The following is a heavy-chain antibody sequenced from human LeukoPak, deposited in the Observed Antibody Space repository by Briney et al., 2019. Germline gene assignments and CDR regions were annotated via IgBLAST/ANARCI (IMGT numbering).Heavy chain of an antibody. CDR3: ARRPRNSGSDDGSPGLDY. Sequence: SETLSLTCAVFGESFNGYHWTWIRQPPEKGLEWIGEINHSGTTNYNPSLQSRVTMSVDSSKNQFFLYVYSVTAADTAVYYCARRPRNSGSDDGSPGLDYWGQGTLVTVSS. D-gene: IGHD1-26*01. CDR1: GESFNGYH. J-gene: IGHJ4*02. V-gene: IGHV4-34*01. CDR2: INHSGTT.